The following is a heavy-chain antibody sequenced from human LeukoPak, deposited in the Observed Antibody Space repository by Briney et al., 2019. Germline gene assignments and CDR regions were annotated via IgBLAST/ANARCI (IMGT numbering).Heavy chain of an antibody. CDR3: ARGERYFDY. J-gene: IGHJ4*02. CDR2: IFCSGST. Sequence: SETLSLTCTVSGGSISSYYWSWIRQPPGKGLEWVGYIFCSGSTKYNPSLKSRVNISVRTSKNQSLSKHSSVTAADTAGYYCARGERYFDYCGQGALVTVSS. CDR1: GGSISSYY. V-gene: IGHV4-59*01.